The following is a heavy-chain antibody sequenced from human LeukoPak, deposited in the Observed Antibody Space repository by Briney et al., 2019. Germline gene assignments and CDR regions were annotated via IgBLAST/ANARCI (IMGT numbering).Heavy chain of an antibody. D-gene: IGHD1-26*01. CDR1: GFIFSDHY. Sequence: GGSLRLSCAASGFIFSDHYMDWVRQAPGEGLEWVAFIRRDESDKYYADSVRGRFTISRDNSKNTVYLQMNSLRPEDTAIYYCTREGDFDYWGQGTLVTVSS. CDR2: IRRDESDK. CDR3: TREGDFDY. J-gene: IGHJ4*02. V-gene: IGHV3-30*02.